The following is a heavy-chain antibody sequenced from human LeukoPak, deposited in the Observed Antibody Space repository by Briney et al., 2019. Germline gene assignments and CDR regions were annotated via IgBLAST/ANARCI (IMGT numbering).Heavy chain of an antibody. CDR2: IFPGDSDT. J-gene: IGHJ4*02. Sequence: GESLKISCKGSRHSFTSFWIGCVLQLPGKGLEWMGIIFPGDSDTRYSPSFQGQVTISADKSITTAYLQWSSVKASDTAMYYCAIDTNSLYSSESFDYWGQGTLVTVSS. CDR3: AIDTNSLYSSESFDY. CDR1: RHSFTSFW. D-gene: IGHD3-10*01. V-gene: IGHV5-51*01.